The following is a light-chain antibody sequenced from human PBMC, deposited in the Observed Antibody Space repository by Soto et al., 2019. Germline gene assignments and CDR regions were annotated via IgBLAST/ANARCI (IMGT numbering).Light chain of an antibody. CDR3: ASYTSSSTWV. CDR1: SSDVGGYNY. CDR2: EVS. J-gene: IGLJ3*02. V-gene: IGLV2-14*01. Sequence: QSALTQPASVCGSPGQSITISCTGTSSDVGGYNYVSWYQQHPVKAPKLMIYEVSNRPLGVSNRFSGSKSGNTASLTISGLQAEDEADYYCASYTSSSTWVFGGGTKLTVL.